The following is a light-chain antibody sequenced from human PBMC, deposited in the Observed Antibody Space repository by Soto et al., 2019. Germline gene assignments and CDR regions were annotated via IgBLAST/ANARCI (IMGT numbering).Light chain of an antibody. CDR3: QQYNNWPYT. V-gene: IGKV3-15*01. J-gene: IGKJ2*01. CDR1: QSVSSN. CDR2: GAS. Sequence: EIVMTQSPATLSVSPGERATLSCRASQSVSSNLAWYQQKPGQAHRLLIYGASTRATGIPARFSGSGSGTEFTLTISGLQTEDFAVSYCQQYNNWPYTFGQGTKLEIK.